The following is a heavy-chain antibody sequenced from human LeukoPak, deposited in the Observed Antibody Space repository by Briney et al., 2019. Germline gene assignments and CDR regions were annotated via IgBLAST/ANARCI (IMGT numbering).Heavy chain of an antibody. D-gene: IGHD1-26*01. CDR3: ARLEWELQGYFDY. Sequence: SETLSLTCTVSGGSISSYYWSWIRQPPGKGLEWIGYIYYSGSTNYNPSLKGRVTISVDTSKNQFSLKLSSVTAADTAVYYCARLEWELQGYFDYWGQGTLVTVSS. V-gene: IGHV4-59*08. J-gene: IGHJ4*02. CDR1: GGSISSYY. CDR2: IYYSGST.